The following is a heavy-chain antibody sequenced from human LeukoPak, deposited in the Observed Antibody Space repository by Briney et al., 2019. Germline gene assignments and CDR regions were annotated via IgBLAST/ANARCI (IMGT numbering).Heavy chain of an antibody. J-gene: IGHJ4*02. CDR1: GFTFDDYA. Sequence: GGSLRLSCAASGFTFDDYAMHWVRQAPGKGLEWVSGISWNSGSIGYADSVKGRFTISRDNAKNSLYLQMNSLRAEDTALYYCAKDIAAAGDLLFDYWGQGTLVTVSS. V-gene: IGHV3-9*01. CDR2: ISWNSGSI. CDR3: AKDIAAAGDLLFDY. D-gene: IGHD6-13*01.